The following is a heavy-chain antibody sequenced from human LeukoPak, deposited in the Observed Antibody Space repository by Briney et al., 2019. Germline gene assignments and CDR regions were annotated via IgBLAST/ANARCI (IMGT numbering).Heavy chain of an antibody. J-gene: IGHJ4*02. CDR2: ISGSGGST. Sequence: PGGSLRLSCAASGFTFSSYAMSWVRQAPGKGLEWVSAISGSGGSTYYADSVKGRFTISRDNSKNTLYLQMSSLRAEDTAVYYCAKDTSIAARPAPLDYWGQGTLVTVSS. CDR1: GFTFSSYA. V-gene: IGHV3-23*01. CDR3: AKDTSIAARPAPLDY. D-gene: IGHD6-6*01.